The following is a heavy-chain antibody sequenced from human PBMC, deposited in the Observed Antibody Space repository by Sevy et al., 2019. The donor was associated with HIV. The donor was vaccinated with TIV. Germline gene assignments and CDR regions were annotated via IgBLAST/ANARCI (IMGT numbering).Heavy chain of an antibody. CDR3: ARELVPFDP. CDR2: ISSSSSYT. J-gene: IGHJ5*02. CDR1: GLTFSDYY. V-gene: IGHV3-11*06. Sequence: GGSLRLSCAASGLTFSDYYMSWIRQAPGKGLEWVSYISSSSSYTNYADSVKGRFTISRDNAKNSLYLQMNSLRAEDTAVYYCARELVPFDPWGQGTLVTVSS.